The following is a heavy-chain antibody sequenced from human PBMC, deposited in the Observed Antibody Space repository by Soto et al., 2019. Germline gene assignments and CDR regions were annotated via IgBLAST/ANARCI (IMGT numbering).Heavy chain of an antibody. V-gene: IGHV1-69*13. CDR1: GGTFSSYA. CDR2: IIPIFGTA. J-gene: IGHJ6*02. Sequence: ASVKVSCKASGGTFSSYAISWVRQAPGQGLECMGWIIPIFGTANYAQKFQGRVTITADESTSTAYMELSSLRSEDTAVYYCARSNSISGSRGGDYEVLWYYYYGMDVWGQGTTVTVSS. CDR3: ARSNSISGSRGGDYEVLWYYYYGMDV. D-gene: IGHD4-17*01.